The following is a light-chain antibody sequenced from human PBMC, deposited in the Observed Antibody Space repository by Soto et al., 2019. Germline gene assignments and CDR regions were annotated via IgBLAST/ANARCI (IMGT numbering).Light chain of an antibody. CDR2: AAS. CDR3: QQSYSTPQT. Sequence: DIQMTQSPSSLSASVGDRVSITCRASQSIRSYLNWYQQKPGKAPKLLIYAASSLQSGVPSRFSGSGSGTDFTLTISSLQPEDFATYYCQQSYSTPQTFGQGTTVEIK. V-gene: IGKV1-39*01. CDR1: QSIRSY. J-gene: IGKJ1*01.